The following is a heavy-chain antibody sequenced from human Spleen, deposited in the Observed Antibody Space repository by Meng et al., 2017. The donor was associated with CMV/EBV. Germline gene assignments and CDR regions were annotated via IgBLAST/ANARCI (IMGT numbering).Heavy chain of an antibody. D-gene: IGHD1-26*01. CDR3: MGATKGNWFDP. Sequence: HLQLQESGPGLGKPSGTLSLTCTVSGGSISSSSYYWGWIRQPPGKGLEWIGSIYYSGSTYYNPSLKSRVTISVDTSKNQFSLKLSSVTAADTAVYYCMGATKGNWFDPWGQGTLVTVSS. V-gene: IGHV4-39*07. CDR2: IYYSGST. CDR1: GGSISSSSYY. J-gene: IGHJ5*02.